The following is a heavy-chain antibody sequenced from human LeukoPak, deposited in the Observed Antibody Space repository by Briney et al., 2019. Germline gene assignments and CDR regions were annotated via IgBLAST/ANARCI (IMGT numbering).Heavy chain of an antibody. Sequence: PGGSLRLSCAASGFTFSSYGMHWVRQAPGQRLEWMGWINAGNGNTKYSQEFQGRVTITADKSTSTAYMELSSLRSEDTAVYYCARGVPYSYGYPNYYFDYWGQGTLVTVSS. J-gene: IGHJ4*02. CDR1: GFTFSSYG. V-gene: IGHV1-3*03. CDR2: INAGNGNT. D-gene: IGHD5-18*01. CDR3: ARGVPYSYGYPNYYFDY.